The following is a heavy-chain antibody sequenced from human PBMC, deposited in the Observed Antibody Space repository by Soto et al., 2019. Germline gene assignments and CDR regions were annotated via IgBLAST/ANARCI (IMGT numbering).Heavy chain of an antibody. V-gene: IGHV4-30-4*01. CDR1: GASISSGDSF. J-gene: IGHJ5*02. CDR2: IYSSGST. Sequence: QVQLQESGPGLVKPSQTLSLTCTVSGASISSGDSFWSWIRQPPGKGLEWIAYIYSSGSTYYNPSPKXRXAXAIDTSKNQFSLNLSSLTAADTAVYYCASLTLSFDPWGQGTLVTVSS. CDR3: ASLTLSFDP.